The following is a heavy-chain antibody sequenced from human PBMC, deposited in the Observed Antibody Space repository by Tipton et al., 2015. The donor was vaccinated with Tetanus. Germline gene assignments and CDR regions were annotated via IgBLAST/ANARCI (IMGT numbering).Heavy chain of an antibody. CDR1: GAYIGSISYY. Sequence: LRLSCTVSGAYIGSISYYWSWIRQPPGKGLEWIGYTYYSGSTGYNPSLKSRVTISIDSSKNQFSLKLTSVTAADTAVYYCARANYEIPKKGPFDAWGQGALVIVSS. CDR3: ARANYEIPKKGPFDA. D-gene: IGHD3-9*01. V-gene: IGHV4-61*01. CDR2: TYYSGST. J-gene: IGHJ4*02.